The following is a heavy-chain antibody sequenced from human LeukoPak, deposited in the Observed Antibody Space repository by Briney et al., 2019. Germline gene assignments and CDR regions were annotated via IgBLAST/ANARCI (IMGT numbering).Heavy chain of an antibody. CDR2: TRGSGGIT. Sequence: GGSLRLSCVASGFTFSSNAMSWVRQPPGKGLEWVALTRGSGGITYYADSVLGRFTISRENSKNTLYLQMNSLRAEDAAVYYCAKDQGDSSGYPLYFFDYWGRGTLVPVSS. CDR3: AKDQGDSSGYPLYFFDY. D-gene: IGHD3-22*01. J-gene: IGHJ4*02. V-gene: IGHV3-23*01. CDR1: GFTFSSNA.